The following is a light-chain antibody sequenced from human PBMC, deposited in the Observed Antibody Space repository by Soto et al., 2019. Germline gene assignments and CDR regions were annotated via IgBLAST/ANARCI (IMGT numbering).Light chain of an antibody. CDR1: QRISNY. J-gene: IGKJ5*01. CDR3: QQSYSSPIT. CDR2: AAS. V-gene: IGKV1-39*01. Sequence: DIQMTQYPSPLSASVGDSVTITCRASQRISNYLNWYQQKQGKAPKLXIYAASSLQSGVPSRFSGSGSGTDGTLTISSLQPEDFKTYYCQQSYSSPITFGQGTRREIK.